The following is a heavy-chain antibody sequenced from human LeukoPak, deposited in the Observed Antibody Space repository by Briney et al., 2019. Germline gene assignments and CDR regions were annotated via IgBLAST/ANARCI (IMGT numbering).Heavy chain of an antibody. D-gene: IGHD6-13*01. Sequence: ASETLSLTCTVSGGSISSGSYYWGWIRQPPGKGLEWIGSIYYSGSTYYKPSLKSRVTISLDTSKNQFSLKLSSVTAADTAVYYCARAYSPPQWSPFDYWGQGTLVTVSS. J-gene: IGHJ4*02. CDR1: GGSISSGSYY. CDR3: ARAYSPPQWSPFDY. V-gene: IGHV4-39*07. CDR2: IYYSGST.